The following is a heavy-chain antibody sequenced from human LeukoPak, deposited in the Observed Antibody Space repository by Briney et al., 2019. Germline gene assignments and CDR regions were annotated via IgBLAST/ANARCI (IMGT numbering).Heavy chain of an antibody. Sequence: GGSLRLSCAASGFTFSNAWMSWVRQAPGKGLEGVGRIKSKTDGGTTDYAAPGKGRFTISRDDSKNTLYLQMNSLKTEDTAVYYCTTFRGYSSSWYLFDYWGQGTLVTVSS. CDR3: TTFRGYSSSWYLFDY. D-gene: IGHD6-13*01. J-gene: IGHJ4*02. CDR2: IKSKTDGGTT. V-gene: IGHV3-15*01. CDR1: GFTFSNAW.